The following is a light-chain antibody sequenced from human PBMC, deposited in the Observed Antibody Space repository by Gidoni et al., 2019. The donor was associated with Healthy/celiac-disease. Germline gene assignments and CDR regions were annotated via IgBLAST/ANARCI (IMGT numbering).Light chain of an antibody. Sequence: SYVLTQPPAVSVEPGQTSRMTCGGNNIGSQSVHWYQQKPGQAPVLVVYDGSDRPSGLPERFSGSNSGNTATLTISMVETGDEADYYCQVWDSSSDHVVFGGWTKRTVL. J-gene: IGLJ2*01. CDR2: DGS. CDR3: QVWDSSSDHVV. V-gene: IGLV3-21*02. CDR1: NIGSQS.